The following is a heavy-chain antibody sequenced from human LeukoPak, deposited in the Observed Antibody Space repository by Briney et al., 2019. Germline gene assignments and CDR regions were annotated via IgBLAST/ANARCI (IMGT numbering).Heavy chain of an antibody. D-gene: IGHD2-21*02. CDR2: IFYSGST. V-gene: IGHV4-39*01. CDR1: GGSISSTNNY. Sequence: PSETLSLTCTVSGGSISSTNNYWGWIRQPPGKGLEWVASIFYSGSTYSNPSLKSRVTISVDTSKNQFSLNLSSVTAADTAVYYCARRIRGVVTDYWGQGILVIVPS. CDR3: ARRIRGVVTDY. J-gene: IGHJ4*02.